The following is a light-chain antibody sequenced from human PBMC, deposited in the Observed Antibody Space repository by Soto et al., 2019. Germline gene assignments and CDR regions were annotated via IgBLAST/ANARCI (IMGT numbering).Light chain of an antibody. CDR2: GAS. CDR1: QSVSSSY. Sequence: EVVLTQSPVTLSLSPGERATLSCRASQSVSSSYLAWYQQKPGQAPRLLSYGASSRATGIPDRFSGSGSGTDFTLTISRLEPEDCAVYYCQQYDTSIWAYTFGQGTKLEIK. J-gene: IGKJ2*01. V-gene: IGKV3-20*01. CDR3: QQYDTSIWAYT.